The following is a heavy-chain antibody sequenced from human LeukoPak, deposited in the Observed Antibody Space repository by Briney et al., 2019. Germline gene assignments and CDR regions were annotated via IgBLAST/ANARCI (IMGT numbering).Heavy chain of an antibody. CDR1: GFTFSSYG. CDR2: IRYDGSNK. Sequence: GGSLRLSCAASGFTFSSYGMHWVRQAPGKGQEWVAFIRYDGSNKYYADSVKGRFTISRDNSKNTLYLQMNSLRAEDTAVYYCAKTEMATIFRSGNYWGQGTLVTVSS. D-gene: IGHD5-24*01. J-gene: IGHJ4*02. V-gene: IGHV3-30*02. CDR3: AKTEMATIFRSGNY.